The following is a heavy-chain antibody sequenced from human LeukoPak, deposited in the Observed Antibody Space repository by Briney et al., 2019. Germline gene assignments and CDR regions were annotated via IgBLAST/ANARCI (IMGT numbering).Heavy chain of an antibody. CDR3: ASGPFTRIVGSFDI. Sequence: GGSLRLSCAASGLTVSANCMSWVRLTPGQGLEWVSSIYSDGDTYYTNSVKGRLTISRDNSKNRVYLQMNTLTAEDTARYYCASGPFTRIVGSFDIWGPGTLVTVSS. D-gene: IGHD3-22*01. V-gene: IGHV3-53*01. CDR1: GLTVSANC. J-gene: IGHJ3*02. CDR2: IYSDGDT.